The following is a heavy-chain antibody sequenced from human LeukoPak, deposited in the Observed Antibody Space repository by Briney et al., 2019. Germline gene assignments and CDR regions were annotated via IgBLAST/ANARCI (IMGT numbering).Heavy chain of an antibody. J-gene: IGHJ6*03. D-gene: IGHD3-10*01. Sequence: GSLRLSCAASGFTFRSYWMHWVRQAPGEGLVWVSRINSDGSSTSYADSVKGRFTISRDNAKNPLYLQMNSLRAEDTAVYYCARDTALRGSVGYYYYMDVWGKGTTVTISS. V-gene: IGHV3-74*01. CDR2: INSDGSST. CDR1: GFTFRSYW. CDR3: ARDTALRGSVGYYYYMDV.